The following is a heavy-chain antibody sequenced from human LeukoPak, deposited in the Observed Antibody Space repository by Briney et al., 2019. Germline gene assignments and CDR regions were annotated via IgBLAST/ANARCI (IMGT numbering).Heavy chain of an antibody. CDR1: GGSISSGSYY. Sequence: SETLSLTCTVSGGSISSGSYYWSWIRQPAGKGLEWIGRIYTSGSTNYNPSLKSRVTISVDTSKNQFSLKLSSVTAADTAVYYCAREAVWFRYYMDVWGKGTTVTDSS. CDR3: AREAVWFRYYMDV. V-gene: IGHV4-61*02. J-gene: IGHJ6*03. D-gene: IGHD3-10*01. CDR2: IYTSGST.